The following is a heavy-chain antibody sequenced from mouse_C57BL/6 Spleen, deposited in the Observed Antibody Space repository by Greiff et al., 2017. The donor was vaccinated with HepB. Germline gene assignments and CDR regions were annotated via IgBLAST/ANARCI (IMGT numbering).Heavy chain of an antibody. D-gene: IGHD2-2*01. J-gene: IGHJ2*01. CDR3: ARSMVTTRIYFDY. V-gene: IGHV14-2*01. CDR1: GFNIKDYY. CDR2: IDPEDGET. Sequence: EVKLVESGAELVKPGASVKLSCTASGFNIKDYYMHWVKQRTEQGLEWIGRIDPEDGETKYAPKFQGKATITADTSSNTAYLQLSSLTSEDTAVYYCARSMVTTRIYFDYWGQGTTLTVSS.